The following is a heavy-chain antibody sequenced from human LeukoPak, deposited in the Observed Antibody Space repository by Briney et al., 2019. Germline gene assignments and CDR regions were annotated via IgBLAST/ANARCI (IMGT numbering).Heavy chain of an antibody. D-gene: IGHD3-10*01. CDR2: IRSKATGHST. CDR3: ARVGRWFGAFEM. Sequence: GGSLRQSCAASGFTFIDHYMDWVRQASGKGLEWVGRIRSKATGHSTDYAASVKGRFTLSRDDSKNSLYLQMNTLKTEDTAVYVCARVGRWFGAFEMWGRGTMVTVSS. V-gene: IGHV3-72*01. J-gene: IGHJ3*02. CDR1: GFTFIDHY.